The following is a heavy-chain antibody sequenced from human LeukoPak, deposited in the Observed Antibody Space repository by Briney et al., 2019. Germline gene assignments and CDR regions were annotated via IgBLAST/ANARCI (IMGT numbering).Heavy chain of an antibody. Sequence: GGSLRLSCAASGFTFNDYWMHWVRQAPGKGLEWVANIKQDGSAKYYVDSVKGRFTISRDNAKNSLYLQMNSLRAEDTAVYYCARRYFDSWGQGTLVTVSS. J-gene: IGHJ4*02. CDR1: GFTFNDYW. CDR2: IKQDGSAK. V-gene: IGHV3-7*03. CDR3: ARRYFDS.